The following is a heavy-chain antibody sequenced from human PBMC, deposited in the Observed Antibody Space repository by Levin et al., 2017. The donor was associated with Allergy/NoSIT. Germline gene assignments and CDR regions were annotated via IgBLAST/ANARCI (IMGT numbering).Heavy chain of an antibody. CDR2: IYSGGST. J-gene: IGHJ3*02. Sequence: GESLKISCAASGFTVSSNYMSWVRQAPGKGLEWVSVIYSGGSTYYADSVKGRFTLSRDNSKNTLYLQMNSLRREDTAVYYCAGRGTYCSSTSCSRAFDIWGQGTMVTVSS. CDR1: GFTVSSNY. CDR3: AGRGTYCSSTSCSRAFDI. V-gene: IGHV3-53*01. D-gene: IGHD2-2*01.